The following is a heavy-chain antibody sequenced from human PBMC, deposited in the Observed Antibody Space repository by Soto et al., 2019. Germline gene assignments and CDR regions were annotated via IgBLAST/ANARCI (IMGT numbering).Heavy chain of an antibody. J-gene: IGHJ4*02. V-gene: IGHV3-64D*06. CDR3: VKQAHGLDGVAFDY. Sequence: PRLSCSASGFIFSESTIYWVRQVPGKGLEAISAVSTSGRSTYYADSVKDRFTTSRDNSKNTLFLQMGSLRPEDTAIYYCVKQAHGLDGVAFDYWGQGTQVTVSS. CDR1: GFIFSEST. D-gene: IGHD2-15*01. CDR2: VSTSGRST.